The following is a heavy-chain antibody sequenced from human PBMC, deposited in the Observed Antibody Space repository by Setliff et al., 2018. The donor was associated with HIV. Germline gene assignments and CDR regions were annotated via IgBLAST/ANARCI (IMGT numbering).Heavy chain of an antibody. V-gene: IGHV1-69*10. CDR2: VIPILRVA. D-gene: IGHD2-15*01. CDR1: GGTFSSHA. CDR3: ARNLVVVAPTVDYFGMDV. J-gene: IGHJ6*02. Sequence: GASVKVSRKASGGTFSSHAITWVRQAPGQGLEWMGEVIPILRVARYAQRFQDRVSITADKSSTTSYMELSSLKSEDTAVYYCARNLVVVAPTVDYFGMDVWGQGTTVTVSS.